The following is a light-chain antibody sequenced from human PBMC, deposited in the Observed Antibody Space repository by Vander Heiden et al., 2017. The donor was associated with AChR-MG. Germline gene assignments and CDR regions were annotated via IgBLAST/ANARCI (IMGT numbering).Light chain of an antibody. J-gene: IGLJ1*01. CDR2: DVS. CDR1: SSDGGGYNY. Sequence: QSDLTQPASVSGSPGQSITISCTGTSSDGGGYNYVSWYQQHPGKAPKLMIYDVSNRPSGVSNRFSGSKSGNTASLTISGLQAEDEADYYCSSYTSSSTYVFGTGTKVTVL. V-gene: IGLV2-14*03. CDR3: SSYTSSSTYV.